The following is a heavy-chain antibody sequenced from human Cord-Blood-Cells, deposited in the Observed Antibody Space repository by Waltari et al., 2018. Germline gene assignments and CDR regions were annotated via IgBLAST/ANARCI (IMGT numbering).Heavy chain of an antibody. J-gene: IGHJ4*02. D-gene: IGHD6-13*01. V-gene: IGHV4-39*01. CDR2: IYYSGST. Sequence: LQLQESGPGLVKPSETLSLPCTVPGGSLSCSSYYWGWIRQPPGKGLEWIGSIYYSGSTYYNPSLKSRVTISVDTSKNQFSLKLSSVTAADTAVYYCARYSSSWYWGQGTLVTVSS. CDR3: ARYSSSWY. CDR1: GGSLSCSSYY.